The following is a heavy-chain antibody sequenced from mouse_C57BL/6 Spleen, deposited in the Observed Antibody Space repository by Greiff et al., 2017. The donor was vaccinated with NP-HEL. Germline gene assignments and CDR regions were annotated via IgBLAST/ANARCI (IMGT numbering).Heavy chain of an antibody. CDR3: ASRSYYYGSNDYFDY. Sequence: VQLQQSGGGLVKPGGSLKLSCAASGFTFSDYGMHWVRQAPEKGLEWVAYISSGSSTIDYADTVKGRFTISRDNAKNNLFLQMASLRSEDTAMYYCASRSYYYGSNDYFDYWGQGTTLTVSS. V-gene: IGHV5-17*01. D-gene: IGHD1-1*01. CDR2: ISSGSSTI. J-gene: IGHJ2*01. CDR1: GFTFSDYG.